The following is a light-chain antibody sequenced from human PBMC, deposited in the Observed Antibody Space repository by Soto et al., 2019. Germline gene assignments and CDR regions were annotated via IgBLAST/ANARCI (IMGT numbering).Light chain of an antibody. CDR3: QQYDDLPFT. J-gene: IGKJ3*01. V-gene: IGKV1-33*01. Sequence: DIQMTQSPFSLSASVGDRVTITCQASQNIRTYLNWYQQKPGQAPKLLIYDASNLGIGVPSRFSGSGSGTDFTFTISSLQPEDIATYYCQQYDDLPFTFVPGTKVEIK. CDR1: QNIRTY. CDR2: DAS.